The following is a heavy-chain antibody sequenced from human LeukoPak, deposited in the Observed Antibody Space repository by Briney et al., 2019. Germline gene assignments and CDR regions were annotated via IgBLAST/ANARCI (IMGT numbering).Heavy chain of an antibody. CDR2: IKQDGSEK. J-gene: IGHJ4*02. Sequence: GGSLRLSCAASGFTFSSYWMSWVRQAPGKGLEWVANIKQDGSEKYYVDSVKGRFTISRDNAKNSLYLQMNSLRAEDMAVYYCARVERMTTVTAIDYWGQGTLVTVSS. CDR3: ARVERMTTVTAIDY. V-gene: IGHV3-7*01. D-gene: IGHD4-17*01. CDR1: GFTFSSYW.